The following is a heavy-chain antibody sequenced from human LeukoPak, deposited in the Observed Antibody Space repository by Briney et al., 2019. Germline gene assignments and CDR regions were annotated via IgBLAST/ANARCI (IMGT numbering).Heavy chain of an antibody. CDR2: ISSSSSTI. CDR3: ARDLPRSGFWSGYSEGVFRY. D-gene: IGHD3-3*01. V-gene: IGHV3-48*02. CDR1: GFTFSSYS. J-gene: IGHJ4*02. Sequence: PGGSLRLSCAASGFTFSSYSMNWVRQAPGKGLEWVSYISSSSSTIYYADSVKGRFTISRDNAKNSLYLQMNSLRDEDTAVYYCARDLPRSGFWSGYSEGVFRYWGQGTLVTVSS.